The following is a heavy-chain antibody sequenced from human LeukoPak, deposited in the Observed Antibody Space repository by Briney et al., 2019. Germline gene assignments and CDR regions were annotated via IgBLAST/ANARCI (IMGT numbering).Heavy chain of an antibody. V-gene: IGHV3-66*01. CDR2: IYSGGST. Sequence: GGSLRLSCAASGFTVSSNYMSWVRQAPGKGLEWVSVIYSGGSTYYADSVKGRFTISRDNSKNTLYLQMNSLRAEDTAVYYCASCPSSGWLYYFDYWGQGTLVTASS. CDR1: GFTVSSNY. CDR3: ASCPSSGWLYYFDY. D-gene: IGHD6-19*01. J-gene: IGHJ4*02.